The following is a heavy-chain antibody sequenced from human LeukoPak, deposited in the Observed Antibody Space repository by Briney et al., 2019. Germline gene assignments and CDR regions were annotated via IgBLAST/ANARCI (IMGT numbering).Heavy chain of an antibody. D-gene: IGHD2-2*01. CDR1: GGSISSGDYY. CDR2: IYYSGST. V-gene: IGHV4-30-4*08. CDR3: ARELVDCSSTSCPRYYYHYMDV. J-gene: IGHJ6*03. Sequence: SETLSLTCTVSGGSISSGDYYWSWIRQPPGKGLEWVGYIYYSGSTYYNPSLKSRVTISVDTSKNQFSLKLSSVTAADTAVYYCARELVDCSSTSCPRYYYHYMDVWGKGTTVTVSS.